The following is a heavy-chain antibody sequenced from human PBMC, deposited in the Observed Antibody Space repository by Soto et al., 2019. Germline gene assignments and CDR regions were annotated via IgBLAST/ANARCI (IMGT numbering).Heavy chain of an antibody. Sequence: PSETLSLTCSVSGRSMSSNYWSWIRQSPEKGLEWLGYVFYGGTDYTPSLGGRVSMSVETSKSQFSLKLTSVTVADTAVYYCASYRGALYFESWGPGILVTVSS. CDR2: VFYGGT. CDR1: GRSMSSNY. D-gene: IGHD3-16*01. J-gene: IGHJ4*02. V-gene: IGHV4-59*01. CDR3: ASYRGALYFES.